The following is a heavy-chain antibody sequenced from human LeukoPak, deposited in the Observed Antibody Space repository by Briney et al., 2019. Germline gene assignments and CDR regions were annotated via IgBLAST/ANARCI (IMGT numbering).Heavy chain of an antibody. J-gene: IGHJ4*02. CDR1: GFTFSDSW. CDR3: ATGGALRGHFAY. Sequence: PGGSLRLSCAASGFTFSDSWMSWVRQAPGKGLEWVANMNQDGSEKDYVDSVKGRFTISRDNARNSLYLQMGSLRAEDTAVYYCATGGALRGHFAYWGQGTLVTVSS. V-gene: IGHV3-7*01. D-gene: IGHD2-8*02. CDR2: MNQDGSEK.